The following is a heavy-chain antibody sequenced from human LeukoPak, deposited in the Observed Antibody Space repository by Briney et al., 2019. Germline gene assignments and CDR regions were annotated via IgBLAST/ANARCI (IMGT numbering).Heavy chain of an antibody. CDR1: GFTFSRYA. V-gene: IGHV3-64*02. J-gene: IGHJ4*02. Sequence: PGGSLRLSCAASGFTFSRYAMQWVRQAPDKRLEYVSGMDDSGTHTFYAESVKGRFTMSRDNSRDTLYLQMRSLRPEDTAVYYCARDGKAKNDYWGQGTLVTVST. CDR3: ARDGKAKNDY. D-gene: IGHD1-26*01. CDR2: MDDSGTHT.